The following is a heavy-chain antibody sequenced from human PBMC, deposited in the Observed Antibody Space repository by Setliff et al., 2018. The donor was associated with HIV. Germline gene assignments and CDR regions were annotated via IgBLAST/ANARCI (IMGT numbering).Heavy chain of an antibody. CDR1: GDSISYYY. J-gene: IGHJ6*03. V-gene: IGHV4-4*07. CDR2: IHTTGST. Sequence: SETLSLTCTVSGDSISYYYWSWIRQPPGKGLEWIGQIHTTGSTNYNPSLESRLTILVDTSKNQFSLKLSSVTAADTAVYYCARDRSNWNYGKNYMDVWGKGTTVTVSS. D-gene: IGHD1-7*01. CDR3: ARDRSNWNYGKNYMDV.